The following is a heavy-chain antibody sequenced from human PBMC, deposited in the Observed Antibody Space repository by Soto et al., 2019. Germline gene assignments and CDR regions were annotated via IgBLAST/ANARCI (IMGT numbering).Heavy chain of an antibody. J-gene: IGHJ4*02. D-gene: IGHD4-4*01. V-gene: IGHV3-30*18. Sequence: GGSLRLSCSASVFTFSSYGMHWFRQAPGKGLEWVAGISYNGSNKYYADSVKGRFTISRDNPKNTLYLQMNSLRGEDTAVYYCANLHGGNSASDYWGQGTLVTVSS. CDR1: VFTFSSYG. CDR2: ISYNGSNK. CDR3: ANLHGGNSASDY.